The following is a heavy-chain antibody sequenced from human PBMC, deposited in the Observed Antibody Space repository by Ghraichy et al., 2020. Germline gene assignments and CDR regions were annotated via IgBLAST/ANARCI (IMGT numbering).Heavy chain of an antibody. CDR2: IYYSGST. D-gene: IGHD3-22*01. CDR1: GGSISSYY. J-gene: IGHJ3*02. CDR3: ARRRYYYDSSLQMGDDAFDI. Sequence: SQTLSLTCTVSGGSISSYYWSWIRQPPGKGLEWIGYIYYSGSTNYNPSLKSRVTISVDTSKNQFSLKLSSVTAADTAVYYCARRRYYYDSSLQMGDDAFDIWGQGTLVTVSS. V-gene: IGHV4-59*01.